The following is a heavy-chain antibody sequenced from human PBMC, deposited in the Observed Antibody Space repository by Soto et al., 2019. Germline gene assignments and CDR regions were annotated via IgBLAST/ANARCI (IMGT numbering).Heavy chain of an antibody. Sequence: PSETPSLTCTVSGGSISSGDYYWSWIRQPPGKGLEWIGYIYYSGSTYYNPSLKSRVTISVDTSKNQFSLKLSSVTAADTAVYYCARGSYYYDSRGDYHYWGQGTLVTVSS. CDR2: IYYSGST. CDR1: GGSISSGDYY. V-gene: IGHV4-30-4*01. J-gene: IGHJ4*02. CDR3: ARGSYYYDSRGDYHY. D-gene: IGHD3-22*01.